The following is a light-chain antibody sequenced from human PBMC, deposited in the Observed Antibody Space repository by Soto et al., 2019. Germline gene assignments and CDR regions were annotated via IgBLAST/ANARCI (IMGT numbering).Light chain of an antibody. Sequence: ALQMTQSPSSLSASVGDRVTITCRASQDISTDLGWYQQKPGKAPKLLIYGATTLQSGVPSRFSGSGSGTDFTLTISCLQPEDFATYYCLQDYNYPRTFGQGTKVEVK. CDR2: GAT. CDR1: QDISTD. CDR3: LQDYNYPRT. J-gene: IGKJ1*01. V-gene: IGKV1-6*01.